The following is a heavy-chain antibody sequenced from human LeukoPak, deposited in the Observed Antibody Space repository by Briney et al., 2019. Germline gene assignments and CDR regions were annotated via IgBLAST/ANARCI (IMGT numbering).Heavy chain of an antibody. D-gene: IGHD5-18*01. Sequence: PSETLSLTCTVSGGSISSYYWSWIRQPPGKGLEWIGYIYYSGSTNYNPSLKSRVTISVDTSKNQFSLKLSSVTAADTAVYYCAREGYSYGQYYFDYWGQGTLVTVSS. CDR2: IYYSGST. CDR1: GGSISSYY. V-gene: IGHV4-59*01. CDR3: AREGYSYGQYYFDY. J-gene: IGHJ4*02.